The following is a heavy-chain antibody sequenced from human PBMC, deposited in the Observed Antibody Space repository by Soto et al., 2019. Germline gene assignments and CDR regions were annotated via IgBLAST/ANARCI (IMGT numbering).Heavy chain of an antibody. CDR2: IYYNGTT. V-gene: IGHV4-59*02. CDR1: GGSVSSYH. CDR3: AREFFWRSSSSPTYYYYLDV. Sequence: PSGTLSLTCTVSGGSVSSYHWTWIRQSPGKGLEWIGYIYYNGTTDYNPSLKSRVTISVGTSKRQFSLRLTSVTAADTAVYYCAREFFWRSSSSPTYYYYLDVWGKGTTVTVSS. D-gene: IGHD6-6*01. J-gene: IGHJ6*03.